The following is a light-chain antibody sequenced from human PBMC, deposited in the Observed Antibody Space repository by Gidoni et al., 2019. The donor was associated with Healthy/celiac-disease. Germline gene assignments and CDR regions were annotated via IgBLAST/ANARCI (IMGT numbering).Light chain of an antibody. CDR2: EVS. CDR3: SSYTSSSTLE. Sequence: QSALTQPASVSGSPGQSITISCTGTSSDVGGYNYVSWYQQHPSKAPKLMIYEVSNRPSGVSNRFSGSKSGNTASLTISGLQAEDEADYHCSSYTSSSTLEFGGGTKLTVL. J-gene: IGLJ2*01. V-gene: IGLV2-14*01. CDR1: SSDVGGYNY.